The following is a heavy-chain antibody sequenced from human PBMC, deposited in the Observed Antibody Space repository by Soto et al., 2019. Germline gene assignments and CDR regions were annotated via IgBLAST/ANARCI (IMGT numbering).Heavy chain of an antibody. CDR3: AIAPGDYFDY. Sequence: QVQLQESGPGLVKPSQTLSLTCTVSGGSISSGGYYWSWIRQHPGKGLEWIGYIFYSGSTFYNPSLKIRIAISVDTSKTPFSLKLSSVTAADTAVYYCAIAPGDYFDYWGQGTLVTVSS. V-gene: IGHV4-31*03. J-gene: IGHJ4*02. CDR1: GGSISSGGYY. CDR2: IFYSGST.